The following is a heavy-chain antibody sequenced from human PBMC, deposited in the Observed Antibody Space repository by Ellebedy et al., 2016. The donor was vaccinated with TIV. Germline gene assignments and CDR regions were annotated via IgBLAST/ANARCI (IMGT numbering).Heavy chain of an antibody. CDR2: ISTHSGVT. V-gene: IGHV1-18*01. CDR1: GYSFTSSG. Sequence: AASVKVSCKASGYSFTSSGLTWVRQAPGQRLQWLGWISTHSGVTTYAQEFRGRITMTTDTATSTAYMELRSLSSDDTAVYYCARYIGLTVTGIESWGQGTLVTVSS. CDR3: ARYIGLTVTGIES. D-gene: IGHD1-1*01. J-gene: IGHJ4*02.